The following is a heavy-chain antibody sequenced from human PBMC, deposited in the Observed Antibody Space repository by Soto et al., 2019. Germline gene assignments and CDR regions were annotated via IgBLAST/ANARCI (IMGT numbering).Heavy chain of an antibody. Sequence: GGSLRLSCAASGFTFSSYAMHWVRQAPGKGLEWVAVISYDGSNKYYADSVKGRFTISRDNSKNTLYLQMNSLRAEDTAVYYWARARPANPHWGQGTLVTVSS. CDR1: GFTFSSYA. CDR3: ARARPANPH. CDR2: ISYDGSNK. D-gene: IGHD2-8*01. V-gene: IGHV3-30*04. J-gene: IGHJ4*02.